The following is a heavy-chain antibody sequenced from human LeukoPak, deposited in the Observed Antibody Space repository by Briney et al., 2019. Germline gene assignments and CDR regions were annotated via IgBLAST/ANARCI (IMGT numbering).Heavy chain of an antibody. CDR2: ISAYNGNT. Sequence: ASVKVSCKASGYTFTSYGISWVRQAPRQGLEWMGWISAYNGNTNYAQKLQGRVTMTTDTSTSTAYMELRSLRSDDTAVYYCARVPPNYYDSSGYASDYWGQGTLVTVSS. V-gene: IGHV1-18*01. D-gene: IGHD3-22*01. CDR1: GYTFTSYG. CDR3: ARVPPNYYDSSGYASDY. J-gene: IGHJ4*02.